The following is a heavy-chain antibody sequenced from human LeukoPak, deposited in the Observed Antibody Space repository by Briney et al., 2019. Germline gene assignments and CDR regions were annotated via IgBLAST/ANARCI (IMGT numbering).Heavy chain of an antibody. J-gene: IGHJ6*03. V-gene: IGHV5-51*01. CDR2: IYPGDSDT. CDR3: ARHELERRSGDYYYMDV. CDR1: GYSFTSYW. Sequence: GESLKISCKGSGYSFTSYWIGWVRQMPGKDLEWMGIIYPGDSDTRYSPSFQGQVTISADKSISTAYLQWSSLKASDTAMYYCARHELERRSGDYYYMDVWGKGTTVTVSS. D-gene: IGHD1-1*01.